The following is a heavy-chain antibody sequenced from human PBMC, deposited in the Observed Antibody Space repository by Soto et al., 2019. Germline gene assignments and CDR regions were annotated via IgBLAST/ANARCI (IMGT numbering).Heavy chain of an antibody. Sequence: ASVKVSCKASGYILSNYYMHWVRQAPGQGLEWMGIINPSGGSTSYPQKFQGRVTVTRDTSTSTVYMELSSLRSEDTAVYYCARGIAAGELDYWGHGTLVTVSS. D-gene: IGHD6-13*01. CDR2: INPSGGST. CDR3: ARGIAAGELDY. CDR1: GYILSNYY. J-gene: IGHJ4*01. V-gene: IGHV1-46*01.